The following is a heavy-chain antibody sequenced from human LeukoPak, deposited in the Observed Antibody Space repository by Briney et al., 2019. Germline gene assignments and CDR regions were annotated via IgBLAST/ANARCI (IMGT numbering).Heavy chain of an antibody. CDR3: ARDFSYHVSGSYSHFDC. CDR1: GSSISSGYY. D-gene: IGHD3-10*01. V-gene: IGHV4-38-2*02. CDR2: LFHSGNT. Sequence: SETLSLTCTVSGSSISSGYYWGWIRPPPGKGLEWIASLFHSGNTYYNPSLKSRVTISVDTSKNQFSLKLSSLTAADTAVYYCARDFSYHVSGSYSHFDCWGQGILVTVSS. J-gene: IGHJ4*02.